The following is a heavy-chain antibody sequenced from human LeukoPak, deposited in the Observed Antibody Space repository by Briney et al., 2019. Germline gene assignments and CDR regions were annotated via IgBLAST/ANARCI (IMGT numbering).Heavy chain of an antibody. D-gene: IGHD3-10*01. CDR3: ARGTKEDYGSGGRDY. J-gene: IGHJ4*02. CDR1: DGSFSDYY. CDR2: INHSGST. Sequence: PSETLSLTCAVYDGSFSDYYWSWIRQPPGKGLEWIGEINHSGSTNYNPSLKSRVTISVDTSKNQFSLKLSSVTAADTAVYYCARGTKEDYGSGGRDYWGQGTLVTVSS. V-gene: IGHV4-34*01.